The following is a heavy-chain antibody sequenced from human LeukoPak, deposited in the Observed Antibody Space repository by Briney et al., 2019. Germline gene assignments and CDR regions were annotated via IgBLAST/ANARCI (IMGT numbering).Heavy chain of an antibody. CDR1: GFTFSDYY. Sequence: PGGSLRLSCAASGFTFSDYYMSWIRQAPGKGLEWISYISSSSNYKNYADSVQGRFTISRDNAESSLYLQMNGLRAVDTAVYYCARHGLYDSTDYWTFQHWGQGTLVTVSS. D-gene: IGHD3-22*01. CDR2: ISSSSNYK. J-gene: IGHJ1*01. CDR3: ARHGLYDSTDYWTFQH. V-gene: IGHV3-11*06.